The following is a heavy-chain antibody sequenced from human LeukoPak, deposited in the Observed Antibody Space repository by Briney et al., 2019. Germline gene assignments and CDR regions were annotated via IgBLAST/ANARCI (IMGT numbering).Heavy chain of an antibody. CDR3: ARVSGWYWFDF. V-gene: IGHV3-64*01. Sequence: PGGSLRLSCEASGFTFSTYAMHWVRQAPGKGLEYVSAISSDGRITFYPNSVKGRFTISRDNSKNILCLQMGSLRPEDMAVYYCARVSGWYWFDFWGQGTLVTVSS. CDR1: GFTFSTYA. CDR2: ISSDGRIT. D-gene: IGHD6-19*01. J-gene: IGHJ4*02.